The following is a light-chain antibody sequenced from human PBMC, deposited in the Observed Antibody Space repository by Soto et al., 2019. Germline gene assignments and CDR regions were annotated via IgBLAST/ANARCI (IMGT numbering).Light chain of an antibody. CDR2: EVN. J-gene: IGLJ2*01. V-gene: IGLV2-23*02. CDR1: SSNVGGYNF. Sequence: QSALTQPASVSGSPGQSIAISCTGISSNVGGYNFVSWYQQHPGKAPKLLIYEVNKRPSGVSNRFSGSKSDNTASLTISGLQAEDEADYYCCSYGGDRIFGGGTKLTVL. CDR3: CSYGGDRI.